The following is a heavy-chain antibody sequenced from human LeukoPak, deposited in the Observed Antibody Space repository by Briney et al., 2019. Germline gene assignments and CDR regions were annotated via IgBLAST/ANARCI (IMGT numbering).Heavy chain of an antibody. CDR2: IYPGDSDT. CDR3: ARQRSYYDSSGYYYAFDI. J-gene: IGHJ3*02. V-gene: IGHV5-51*01. CDR1: GYSFTSYW. Sequence: GESLKISCKGSGYSFTSYWIGWVRQMPGKGLEWMGIIYPGDSDTRYSPSFQGQVTISADKSISTAYLQWSSLKASDTAMYYCARQRSYYDSSGYYYAFDIWGQGTMVTVSS. D-gene: IGHD3-22*01.